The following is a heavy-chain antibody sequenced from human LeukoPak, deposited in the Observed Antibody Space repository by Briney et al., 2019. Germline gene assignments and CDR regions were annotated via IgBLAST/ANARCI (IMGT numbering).Heavy chain of an antibody. CDR3: ARKLYSSSRYYYYYGMDV. CDR1: GYTFTSYG. Sequence: GASVKVSCKASGYTFTSYGISWVRRAPGQGLEWMGGIIPIFGTANYAQKFQGRVTITADESTSTAYMELSSLRSEDTAVYYCARKLYSSSRYYYYYGMDVWGQGTTVTVSS. V-gene: IGHV1-69*13. J-gene: IGHJ6*02. CDR2: IIPIFGTA. D-gene: IGHD6-13*01.